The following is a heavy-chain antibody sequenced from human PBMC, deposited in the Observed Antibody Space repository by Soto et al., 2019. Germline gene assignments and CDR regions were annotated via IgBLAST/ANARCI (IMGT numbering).Heavy chain of an antibody. D-gene: IGHD6-19*01. Sequence: QVQLVQSGAEVKKPGASVKVSCKASGYIFTSHGISWVRQAPGQGLEWMGRISTYNGNTKYAQKLQGRVTMTTDTPESKAYMELRSRRSDDTAVYYCARDNGQWLVSDWGQGTLVTVSS. CDR2: ISTYNGNT. V-gene: IGHV1-18*01. CDR1: GYIFTSHG. J-gene: IGHJ1*01. CDR3: ARDNGQWLVSD.